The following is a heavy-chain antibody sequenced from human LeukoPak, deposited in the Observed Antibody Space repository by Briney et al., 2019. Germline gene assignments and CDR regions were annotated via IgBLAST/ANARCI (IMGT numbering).Heavy chain of an antibody. CDR2: VDYNGNI. CDR3: ARSNHFWSGFLDS. D-gene: IGHD3-3*02. J-gene: IGHJ4*02. CDR1: GGSISSRDEN. V-gene: IGHV4-39*07. Sequence: SETLSLTCTVVGGSISSRDENWKWIRQPPGKGLEWIGNVDYNGNIYYSPSLKSRALVSVDTSKNQVSLRLTSVTAADTAVYFCARSNHFWSGFLDSWGQGTLVTVSS.